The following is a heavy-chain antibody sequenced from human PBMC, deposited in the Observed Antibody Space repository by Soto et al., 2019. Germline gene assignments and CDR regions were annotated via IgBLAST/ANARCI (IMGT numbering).Heavy chain of an antibody. Sequence: PSETLSLTCTVSGGSISSGGYYWSWIRQHPGKGLEWIGYIYYSGSTYYNPSLKSRVTISVDTSKDQFSLKLSSVTAADTAVYYCAREGGSGSLLSYYFDYWGQGTLVNVSS. CDR2: IYYSGST. D-gene: IGHD3-10*01. J-gene: IGHJ4*02. CDR1: GGSISSGGYY. V-gene: IGHV4-31*03. CDR3: AREGGSGSLLSYYFDY.